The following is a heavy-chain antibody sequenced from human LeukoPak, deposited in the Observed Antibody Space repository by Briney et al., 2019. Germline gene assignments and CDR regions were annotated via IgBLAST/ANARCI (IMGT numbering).Heavy chain of an antibody. V-gene: IGHV4-4*02. J-gene: IGHJ5*02. Sequence: SETLSLTCAVSGGSISSSNWWSWVRQPPGKGLEWIGEIYHSGSTNYNPSLKSRVTISVDKSKNQFSLKLSSVTAADTAVYYCARDLTIAAAGTDWFDPWGQGTLVTVSS. D-gene: IGHD6-13*01. CDR2: IYHSGST. CDR1: GGSISSSNW. CDR3: ARDLTIAAAGTDWFDP.